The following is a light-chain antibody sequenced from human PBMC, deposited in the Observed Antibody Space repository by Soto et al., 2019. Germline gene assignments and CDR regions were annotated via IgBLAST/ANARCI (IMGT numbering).Light chain of an antibody. CDR2: EVS. CDR1: SSDVGSYNL. J-gene: IGLJ2*01. CDR3: CSYAGSSTYVV. Sequence: QSALTQPASVSGSPGQSITISCTGTSSDVGSYNLVSWYQQHPGKAPKLMIYEVSTRPSGVSNRFSGSKSGNTAALTISGLQADDEADYYCCSYAGSSTYVVFGGGTQLTVL. V-gene: IGLV2-23*02.